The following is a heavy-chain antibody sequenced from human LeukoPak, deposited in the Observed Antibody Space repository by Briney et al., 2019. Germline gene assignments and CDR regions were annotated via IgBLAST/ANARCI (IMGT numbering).Heavy chain of an antibody. CDR3: ARDTLGEGEDANYAVYYFDY. V-gene: IGHV3-7*01. J-gene: IGHJ4*02. CDR2: IKQDGNEK. CDR1: GFTFSSYW. D-gene: IGHD4/OR15-4a*01. Sequence: GGSLRLSCAASGFTFSSYWMSWVRQAPGKGLEWVANIKQDGNEKYYADSVKGRFTISRDNGKNSLDLQMNSLRADDTAFYYCARDTLGEGEDANYAVYYFDYWGQGTVVTVSS.